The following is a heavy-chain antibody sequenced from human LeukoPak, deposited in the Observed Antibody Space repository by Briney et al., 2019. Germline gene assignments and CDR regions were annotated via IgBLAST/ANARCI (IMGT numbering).Heavy chain of an antibody. V-gene: IGHV6-1*01. CDR3: AGDINPWSGYSGFDY. CDR1: GDSVSSNSAT. CDR2: TYYTSKWYN. D-gene: IGHD3-3*01. J-gene: IGHJ4*02. Sequence: SQTLSLTCAISGDSVSSNSATWNWIRQSPSRGLEWLGRTYYTSKWYNDYAVSVKSRITINPDTSKNQFSLQLNSVTPEDTALYYCAGDINPWSGYSGFDYWGQGTLVAVSS.